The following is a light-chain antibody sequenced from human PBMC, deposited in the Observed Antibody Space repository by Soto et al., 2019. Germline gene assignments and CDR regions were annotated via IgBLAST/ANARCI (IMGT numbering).Light chain of an antibody. CDR2: EVS. V-gene: IGLV2-8*01. Sequence: QSAQPHGPSAPRSPGQSVTSPSTGTKSAVGAYNDVSWYQQLPGKAPKLTIDEVSRPPSGVPDRYSGSKSGNTASLTVSGLQAEGEADYYCTSYAGTCSFFYVFGTRTKVTDL. J-gene: IGLJ1*01. CDR1: KSAVGAYND. CDR3: TSYAGTCSFFYV.